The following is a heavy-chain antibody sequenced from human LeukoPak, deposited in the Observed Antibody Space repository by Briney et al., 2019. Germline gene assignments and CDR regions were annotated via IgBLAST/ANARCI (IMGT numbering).Heavy chain of an antibody. CDR1: GFTFNNYW. V-gene: IGHV3-7*03. CDR3: ARVYSSSSGKNAFDV. D-gene: IGHD6-6*01. J-gene: IGHJ3*01. Sequence: GGSLRLSCAASGFTFNNYWMSWVRQAPGKGLEWVANIKQDGSEKYYVDSVKGRFTISRDNAKNSLDLQMNSLRVEDTAVYYCARVYSSSSGKNAFDVWGQGTMVTVSS. CDR2: IKQDGSEK.